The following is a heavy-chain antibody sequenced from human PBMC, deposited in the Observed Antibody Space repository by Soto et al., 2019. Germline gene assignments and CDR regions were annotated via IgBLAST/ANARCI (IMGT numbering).Heavy chain of an antibody. CDR3: ARDLGSSSSEIYYYYYGMDV. CDR2: LSFDGHHK. J-gene: IGHJ6*02. V-gene: IGHV3-30*03. Sequence: PGGSLRLSCSASGFTFSSHGMHWIRQAPGKGLEWVAVLSFDGHHKYFADSVKGRFTISRDNSRSTLYLHMNSLRVEDTAVYYCARDLGSSSSEIYYYYYGMDVWGQGTTVTVSS. CDR1: GFTFSSHG. D-gene: IGHD6-6*01.